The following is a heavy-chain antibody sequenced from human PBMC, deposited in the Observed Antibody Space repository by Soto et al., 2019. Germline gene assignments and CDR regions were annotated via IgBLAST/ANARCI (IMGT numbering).Heavy chain of an antibody. D-gene: IGHD1-7*01. CDR1: GGTFSSYA. CDR3: ASHGITGTWVYYYGMDV. CDR2: IIPIFDTA. V-gene: IGHV1-69*12. Sequence: QVQLVQSGAEVKKPGASVKVSCKASGGTFSSYAISWVRQAPGQGVEWMGGIIPIFDTADYAQKFQGRVTITADESTSTAYMELSSLRSEDTAVYYCASHGITGTWVYYYGMDVWGQGTTVTVSS. J-gene: IGHJ6*02.